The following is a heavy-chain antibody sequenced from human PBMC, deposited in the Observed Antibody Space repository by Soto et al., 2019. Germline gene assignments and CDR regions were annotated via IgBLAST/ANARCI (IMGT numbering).Heavy chain of an antibody. CDR3: ARGSGWWIGDGAFDI. J-gene: IGHJ3*02. D-gene: IGHD6-19*01. CDR1: GYTFTSYG. V-gene: IGHV1-18*01. CDR2: ISAYNGNT. Sequence: ASVKVSCKASGYTFTSYGISWVRQATGQRHEWIGRISAYNGNTNYAQKLQGRVTMTTDTSTSTAYMELRSLRSDDTAVYYCARGSGWWIGDGAFDIWGQGTMVTVSS.